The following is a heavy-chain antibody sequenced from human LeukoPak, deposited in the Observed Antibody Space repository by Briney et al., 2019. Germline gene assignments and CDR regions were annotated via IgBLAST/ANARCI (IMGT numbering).Heavy chain of an antibody. J-gene: IGHJ6*02. V-gene: IGHV1-18*01. CDR2: ISAYNGNT. Sequence: ASVTVSCKASGYTFTSYGISWVRQAPGQGLEWMGWISAYNGNTNYAQKLQGRVTMTTDTSTSTAYMELRSLRSDDTAVYYCARIDIVVVPRRKNYYYYYGMDVWGQGTTVTVSS. D-gene: IGHD2-2*01. CDR3: ARIDIVVVPRRKNYYYYYGMDV. CDR1: GYTFTSYG.